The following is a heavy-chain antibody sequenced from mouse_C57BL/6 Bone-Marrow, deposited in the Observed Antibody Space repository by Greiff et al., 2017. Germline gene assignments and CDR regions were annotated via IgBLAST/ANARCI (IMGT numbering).Heavy chain of an antibody. V-gene: IGHV1-72*01. Sequence: QVQLQQPGAELVKPGASVQLSCKASGYTFTSYWMHWVKQRPGRGLEWIGRIDPNSGGTKYNEKFKSKATLTVDKPSSTAYMQLSSLTSEDSAVYYCARGAYGNPDGYYAMDYWGQGTSVTVSS. CDR3: ARGAYGNPDGYYAMDY. D-gene: IGHD2-1*01. J-gene: IGHJ4*01. CDR2: IDPNSGGT. CDR1: GYTFTSYW.